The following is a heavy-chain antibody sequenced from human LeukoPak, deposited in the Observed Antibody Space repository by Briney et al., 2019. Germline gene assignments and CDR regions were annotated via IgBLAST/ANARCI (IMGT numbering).Heavy chain of an antibody. V-gene: IGHV3-23*01. CDR1: GFTFSSYA. CDR2: ISGSGGST. CDR3: AKDSGHFDSSGFDY. Sequence: GGSLRLSCAASGFTFSSYAMSWVRQAPGKGLEWVSAISGSGGSTYFADSVKGRFTISRDNSKNTLYLQMNSLRAEDTAVYYCAKDSGHFDSSGFDYWGQGTLVTVSS. D-gene: IGHD3-22*01. J-gene: IGHJ4*02.